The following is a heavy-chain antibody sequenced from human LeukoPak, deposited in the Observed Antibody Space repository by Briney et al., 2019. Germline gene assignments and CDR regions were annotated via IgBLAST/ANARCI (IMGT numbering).Heavy chain of an antibody. Sequence: GASVKVSCKASGYIFTSYGTSWVRQAPGQGLEWMGWISAYNGYTNYAQKFQGRVTMTRDTSTTTAYMELRSLRSDDTAVYYCARDLTHRRNYDSSGYQIVPAFWGQGTLVTVSS. V-gene: IGHV1-18*01. J-gene: IGHJ4*02. D-gene: IGHD3-22*01. CDR1: GYIFTSYG. CDR2: ISAYNGYT. CDR3: ARDLTHRRNYDSSGYQIVPAF.